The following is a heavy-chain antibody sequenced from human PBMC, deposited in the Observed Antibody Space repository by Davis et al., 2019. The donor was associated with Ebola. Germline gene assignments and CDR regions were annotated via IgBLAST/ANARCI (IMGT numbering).Heavy chain of an antibody. D-gene: IGHD3-10*01. CDR1: GYTFTGYY. Sequence: ASVKVSCKASGYTFTGYYMHWVRQAPGQGPEWMGWISLNSGSTKYSYKFQGRVTMTRDTSINTAHVELSGLRSDDTAVYYCARGPPGIDHWGQGTLITVSS. J-gene: IGHJ4*02. V-gene: IGHV1-2*02. CDR3: ARGPPGIDH. CDR2: ISLNSGST.